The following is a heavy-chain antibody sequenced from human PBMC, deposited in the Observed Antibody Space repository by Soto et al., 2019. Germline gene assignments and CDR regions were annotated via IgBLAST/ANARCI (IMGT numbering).Heavy chain of an antibody. D-gene: IGHD3-22*01. CDR2: ISSSGSTT. V-gene: IGHV3-11*01. J-gene: IGHJ4*02. CDR3: AKAVVVSTYYFDY. Sequence: PGGSLRLSXAASGFTFSDYYMSWIRQAPGKGLEWVSYISSSGSTTYYADSVKGRFTISRDNSKNTLYLQMNSLRAEDTAVYYCAKAVVVSTYYFDYWGQGTLVTVSS. CDR1: GFTFSDYY.